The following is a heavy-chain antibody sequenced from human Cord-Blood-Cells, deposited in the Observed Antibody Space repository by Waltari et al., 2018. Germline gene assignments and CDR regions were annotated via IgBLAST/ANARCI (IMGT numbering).Heavy chain of an antibody. J-gene: IGHJ3*02. V-gene: IGHV4-39*01. CDR3: ARGLLLWFGVLSRMDAFDI. CDR1: GGSISSSSYY. D-gene: IGHD3-10*01. CDR2: FYYSGST. Sequence: QLQLQESGPGLVKPSETLSLTCTVSGGSISSSSYYWGWIRQPPGKGLEWIGSFYYSGSTYNNPSLNSRVTISVDTSKTQFSLKLSSVTAADTAVYYCARGLLLWFGVLSRMDAFDIWGQGTMVTVSS.